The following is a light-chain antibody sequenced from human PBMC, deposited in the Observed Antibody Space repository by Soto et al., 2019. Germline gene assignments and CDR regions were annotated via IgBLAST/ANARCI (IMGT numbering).Light chain of an antibody. CDR2: GAS. Sequence: EIVMTQSPATLSVSPGERATLSCRASQSVSSNLAWYQQKPGQAPRLLIYGASTRATGIPARFSGSGSGTEFTLPISSLQSEDFAVDYCQQYNNWPPWTFGQRTNVQIK. CDR3: QQYNNWPPWT. V-gene: IGKV3-15*01. J-gene: IGKJ1*01. CDR1: QSVSSN.